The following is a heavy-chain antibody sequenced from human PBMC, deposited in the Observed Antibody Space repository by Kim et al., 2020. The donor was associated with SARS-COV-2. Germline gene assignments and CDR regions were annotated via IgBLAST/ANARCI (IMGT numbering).Heavy chain of an antibody. J-gene: IGHJ6*02. Sequence: KSRVTISVDTSKNQFSLKLSSVTAADTAVYYCARPGYSSSSPWGGYGMDVWGQGTTVTVSS. CDR3: ARPGYSSSSPWGGYGMDV. D-gene: IGHD6-6*01. V-gene: IGHV4-39*01.